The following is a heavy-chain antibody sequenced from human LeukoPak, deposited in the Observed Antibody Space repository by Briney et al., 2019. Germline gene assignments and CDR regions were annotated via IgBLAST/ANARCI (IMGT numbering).Heavy chain of an antibody. CDR3: ASGSGIDYNRFDP. V-gene: IGHV1-69*05. J-gene: IGHJ5*02. CDR2: IIPIFGTA. D-gene: IGHD5-12*01. Sequence: ASVKVSCTASGGTFSSYAISWVRQAPGQGLEWMGGIIPIFGTANYAQKFQGRVTITTDESTSTAYMELSSLRSEDTAVYYCASGSGIDYNRFDPWGQGTLVTVSS. CDR1: GGTFSSYA.